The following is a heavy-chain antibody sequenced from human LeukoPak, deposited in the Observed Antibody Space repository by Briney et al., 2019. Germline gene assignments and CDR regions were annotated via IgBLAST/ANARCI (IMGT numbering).Heavy chain of an antibody. CDR3: ARSYSNHLFGMDV. V-gene: IGHV3-66*01. D-gene: IGHD4-11*01. J-gene: IGHJ6*02. CDR1: GFIFSSYY. CDR2: IYSGGST. Sequence: TGGSLRLSCAASGFIFSSYYMTWVRQAPGKGLEWVSVIYSGGSTYYADSVRGRVAISRDNSKNTVFLQMNSVRAEDTAVYYCARSYSNHLFGMDVWGQGTTVTVSS.